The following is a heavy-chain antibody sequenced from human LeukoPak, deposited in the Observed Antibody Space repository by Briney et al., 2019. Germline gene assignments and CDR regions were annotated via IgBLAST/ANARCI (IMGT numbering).Heavy chain of an antibody. CDR1: GFTFSSYA. CDR3: ANSPYYYDSSRYYEGGFDY. D-gene: IGHD3-22*01. V-gene: IGHV3-23*01. Sequence: GGSLRLSCAASGFTFSSYAMSWVRQAPGKGLEWVSAISGSGGSTYYADSVKGRFTISRDNSKNTLYLQMNSLRAEDTAVYYCANSPYYYDSSRYYEGGFDYWGQGTLVTVST. CDR2: ISGSGGST. J-gene: IGHJ4*02.